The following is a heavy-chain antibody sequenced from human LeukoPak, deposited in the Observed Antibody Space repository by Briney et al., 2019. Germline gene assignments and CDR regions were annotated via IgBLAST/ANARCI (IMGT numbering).Heavy chain of an antibody. D-gene: IGHD1-1*01. CDR1: GYSFTSYW. Sequence: GESLKISCQGSGYSFTSYWISWVRQMPGKGLEWMGRIDPSDSYTNYSPSFQGHVTISADKSISTAYLQWSSLKASDTAMYYCARHNWNSLYYFDYWGQGTLVTVSS. CDR2: IDPSDSYT. CDR3: ARHNWNSLYYFDY. V-gene: IGHV5-10-1*01. J-gene: IGHJ4*02.